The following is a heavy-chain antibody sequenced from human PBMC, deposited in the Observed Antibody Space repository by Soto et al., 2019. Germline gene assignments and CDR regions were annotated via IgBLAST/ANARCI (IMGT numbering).Heavy chain of an antibody. Sequence: QVQLQESGPGLVKPSETLSLTCTVSGGSISSYYWSWIRQPPGKGLEWIGYIYDSRSTNYNPSLKSRVTISVDTSKNQFSLKLSSVTAADTAVYSCARRYAGNFDYWGQGTLVTVSS. CDR2: IYDSRST. V-gene: IGHV4-59*01. CDR1: GGSISSYY. CDR3: ARRYAGNFDY. J-gene: IGHJ4*02. D-gene: IGHD2-8*01.